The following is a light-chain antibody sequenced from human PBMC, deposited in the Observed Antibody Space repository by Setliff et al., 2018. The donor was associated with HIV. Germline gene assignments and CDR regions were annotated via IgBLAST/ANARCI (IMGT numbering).Light chain of an antibody. CDR1: SSNIGINY. V-gene: IGLV1-47*01. CDR3: AAWDDSLSGQV. Sequence: SALTQPPSASGTPGQRVTISCSGSSSNIGINYVYWYQQLPGTAPKLLIYRNNQRPSGVPDRFSGSKSGTSASLAISGLRSEDEADYYCAAWDDSLSGQVFGTGTKVTVL. CDR2: RNN. J-gene: IGLJ1*01.